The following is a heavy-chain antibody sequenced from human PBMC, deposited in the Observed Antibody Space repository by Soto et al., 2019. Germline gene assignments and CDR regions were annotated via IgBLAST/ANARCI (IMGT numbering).Heavy chain of an antibody. V-gene: IGHV4-59*08. D-gene: IGHD7-27*01. CDR2: IYYGGST. Sequence: QVHLQESGPGLVKSSETLSLTCTVSGDSISTDYWSWIRQSPGKGLEWIGFIYYGGSTNYNPSLKSRVTISVDTPKNQFSLKLSSVTAADTAVYYCAKNWNWGSLVHWGQGTLVTVSS. CDR1: GDSISTDY. CDR3: AKNWNWGSLVH. J-gene: IGHJ4*02.